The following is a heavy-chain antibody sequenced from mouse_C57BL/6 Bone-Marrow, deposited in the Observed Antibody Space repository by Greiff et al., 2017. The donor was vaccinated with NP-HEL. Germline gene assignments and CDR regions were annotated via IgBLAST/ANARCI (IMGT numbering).Heavy chain of an antibody. CDR1: GYTFTSYW. D-gene: IGHD2-3*01. CDR2: IYPSDSET. Sequence: QVQLQQSGAELVRPGSSVKLSCKASGYTFTSYWMDWVKQRPGQGLEWIGNIYPSDSETHYNQKFKDKATLTVDKSSSTAYMQLSSLTSEDSAVYYCASSFYDGYTWFAYWGQGTLVTVSA. J-gene: IGHJ3*01. V-gene: IGHV1-61*01. CDR3: ASSFYDGYTWFAY.